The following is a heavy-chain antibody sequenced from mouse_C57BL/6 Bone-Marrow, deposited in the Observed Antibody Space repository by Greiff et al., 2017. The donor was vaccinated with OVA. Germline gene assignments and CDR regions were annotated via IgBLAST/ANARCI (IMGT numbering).Heavy chain of an antibody. Sequence: VQLQQSGAELVRPGASVKLSCTASGFTIKDDYMHWVKQRPEQGLEWIGWIDPENGDTEYASKFQGKATITADTSSNTAYLQLSSLTSEDTAVYYCTPIYYDYYFDYWGQGTTLTVSS. CDR3: TPIYYDYYFDY. V-gene: IGHV14-4*01. D-gene: IGHD2-4*01. CDR1: GFTIKDDY. J-gene: IGHJ2*01. CDR2: IDPENGDT.